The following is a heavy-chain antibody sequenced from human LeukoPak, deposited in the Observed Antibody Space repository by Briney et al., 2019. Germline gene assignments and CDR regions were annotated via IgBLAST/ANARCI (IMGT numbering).Heavy chain of an antibody. CDR2: ISSSGSTI. CDR3: ARDLRATVVTQGYYYGMDV. D-gene: IGHD4-23*01. V-gene: IGHV3-48*03. Sequence: GGSLRLSCAASGFTFSSYEMNWVRQAPGKGLQWVSYISSSGSTIYYADSVKGRFTISRDNAKNSLYLQMNSLRAEDTAVYYCARDLRATVVTQGYYYGMDVWGQGTTVTVSS. CDR1: GFTFSSYE. J-gene: IGHJ6*02.